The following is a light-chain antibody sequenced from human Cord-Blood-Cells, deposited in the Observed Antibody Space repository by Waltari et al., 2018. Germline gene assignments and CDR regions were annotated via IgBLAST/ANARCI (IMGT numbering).Light chain of an antibody. Sequence: DIQMTLSPSILSASVRDSVTISCQTSQDISNYLNWYQQKPGKAPKLLIYDASNLETGVPSRFSGSGSGTDFTFTISSLQPEDIATYYCQQYENLPPLTFGGGTKVEIK. CDR2: DAS. J-gene: IGKJ4*01. CDR1: QDISNY. CDR3: QQYENLPPLT. V-gene: IGKV1-33*01.